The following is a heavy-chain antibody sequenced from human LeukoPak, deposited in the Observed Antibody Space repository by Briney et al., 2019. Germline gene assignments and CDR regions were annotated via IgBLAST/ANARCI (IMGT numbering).Heavy chain of an antibody. J-gene: IGHJ4*02. CDR2: ISRNSGKI. CDR3: ARDLAGHYYGSGSSFDY. V-gene: IGHV3-9*01. Sequence: GGSLRLSCAASGFTFDDYAMHWVRQVPGKGLEWVSGISRNSGKIGYADSVKGRFTISRDNAKNSLYLQMDSLRAEDTAVYYCARDLAGHYYGSGSSFDYWGQGTLVTVS. CDR1: GFTFDDYA. D-gene: IGHD3-10*01.